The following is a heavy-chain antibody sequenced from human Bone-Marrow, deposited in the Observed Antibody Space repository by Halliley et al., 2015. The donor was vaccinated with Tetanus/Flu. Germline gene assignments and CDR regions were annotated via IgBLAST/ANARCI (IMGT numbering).Heavy chain of an antibody. CDR2: IYYSGST. CDR3: ARGAAAAPDD. J-gene: IGHJ4*02. CDR1: GGSMSNYY. D-gene: IGHD6-13*01. Sequence: TLSLTCAVSGGSMSNYYWSWVRQPPGKGLEWIAYIYYSGSTYYNPSLKSRVTISVDTSRDQFSLKLSSVTAADPAVYYCARGAAAAPDDWGQGTLVTVSS. V-gene: IGHV4-59*01.